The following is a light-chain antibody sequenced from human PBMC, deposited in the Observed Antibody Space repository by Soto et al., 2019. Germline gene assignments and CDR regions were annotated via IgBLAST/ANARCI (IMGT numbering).Light chain of an antibody. CDR2: GTS. J-gene: IGKJ4*01. Sequence: EIVLTQSPGTLSLSPGERATLSCRASQTISTMNLAWYQQKPGQAPRLLIYGTSNRANGIPDRFRGSGSGTDFTLTISRLEPEDFVVYYCHQYGSLPLTFGGGAKVEIK. CDR3: HQYGSLPLT. V-gene: IGKV3-20*01. CDR1: QTISTMN.